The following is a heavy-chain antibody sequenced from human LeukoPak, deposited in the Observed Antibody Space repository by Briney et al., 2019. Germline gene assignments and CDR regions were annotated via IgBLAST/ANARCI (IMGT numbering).Heavy chain of an antibody. Sequence: PSETLSLTCTVSGGSMSNNYWSWLQQSPGKGLEWIGYIYYSGSTNYNPSLKSRLTISVDTSKNQFSLKLTSVTAADTAVYYCATGGGGPRCRDWGQGTLVTVSS. CDR2: IYYSGST. D-gene: IGHD3-16*01. CDR1: GGSMSNNY. V-gene: IGHV4-59*12. J-gene: IGHJ4*02. CDR3: ATGGGGPRCRD.